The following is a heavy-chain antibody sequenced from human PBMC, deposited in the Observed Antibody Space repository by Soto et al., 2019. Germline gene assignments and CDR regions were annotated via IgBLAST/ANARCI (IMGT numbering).Heavy chain of an antibody. D-gene: IGHD2-2*01. Sequence: SETLSLTCTVSGGSISSGDYYWSWIRQPPGKGLEWIGYIYYSGSTYYNPSLKSRVTISVDTSKNQFSLKLSSVTAADTAVYYCARDVRYCSSISCHRGFDYWGQGTLVTVSS. CDR3: ARDVRYCSSISCHRGFDY. CDR2: IYYSGST. J-gene: IGHJ4*02. V-gene: IGHV4-30-4*02. CDR1: GGSISSGDYY.